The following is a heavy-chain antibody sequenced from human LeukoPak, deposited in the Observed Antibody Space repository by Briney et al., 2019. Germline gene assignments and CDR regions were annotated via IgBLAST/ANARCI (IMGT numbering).Heavy chain of an antibody. CDR2: INPSGGST. CDR3: ARDHSSFQPPDPYYYYYYMDV. V-gene: IGHV1-46*01. J-gene: IGHJ6*03. Sequence: ASVKVSCKASGYTFTSYYMHWVRQAPGQGLEWMGIINPSGGSTSYAQKFQGRVTITRDMSTSTVYMELSSLRSEDTAVYYCARDHSSFQPPDPYYYYYYMDVWGKGTTVTVSS. CDR1: GYTFTSYY. D-gene: IGHD6-6*01.